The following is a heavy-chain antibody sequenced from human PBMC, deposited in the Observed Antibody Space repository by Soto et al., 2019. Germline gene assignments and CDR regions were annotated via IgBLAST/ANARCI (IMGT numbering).Heavy chain of an antibody. CDR1: GGSISTYY. V-gene: IGHV4-59*08. Sequence: QVQLRESGPGLVKPSETLSLTCSVSGGSISTYYWTWIRQPPGKGLEWIGYIYYSESTNYNPSLKSRVTMSVHTSKSQFSMHLSSGTAADTAVYYCARQLVDVEARPLRLWYFDLWGRGTPLTVSS. CDR3: ARQLVDVEARPLRLWYFDL. J-gene: IGHJ2*01. D-gene: IGHD6-6*01. CDR2: IYYSEST.